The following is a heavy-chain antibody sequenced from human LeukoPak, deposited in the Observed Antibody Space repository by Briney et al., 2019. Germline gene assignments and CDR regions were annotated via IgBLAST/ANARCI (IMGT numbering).Heavy chain of an antibody. CDR3: AQDRAWIEFYF. V-gene: IGHV3-23*01. CDR2: ISGSDPGT. J-gene: IGHJ4*02. CDR1: GFNFNTYA. Sequence: GGSLRLSCVASGFNFNTYAMSWVRQAPGKGLEWVSAISGSDPGTYYADSVKGRFTISRDNSKNTMYLQMNSLRAEDTAVYYCAQDRAWIEFYFWGQGTLVTVSS. D-gene: IGHD5-12*01.